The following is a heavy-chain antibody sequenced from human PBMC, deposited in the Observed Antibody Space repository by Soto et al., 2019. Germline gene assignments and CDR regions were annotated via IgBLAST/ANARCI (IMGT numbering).Heavy chain of an antibody. CDR3: ARVGQGRYYFDY. J-gene: IGHJ4*02. Sequence: EVHLVESGGGSVQPGGSLKLSRAGSGFAFSSYWIHWVRQVPGKGLVWVSRINGDGSTTSYADSVRGRFTISRDNAKDTLYLHMNSLRAEDPALYYCARVGQGRYYFDYWGQGTLVTVSS. CDR1: GFAFSSYW. CDR2: INGDGSTT. V-gene: IGHV3-74*01.